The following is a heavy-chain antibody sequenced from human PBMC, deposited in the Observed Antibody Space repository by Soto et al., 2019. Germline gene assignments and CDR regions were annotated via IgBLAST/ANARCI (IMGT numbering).Heavy chain of an antibody. CDR3: AKGSVAGPYYYYYAMDV. D-gene: IGHD6-19*01. Sequence: GGSLRLSCAGSGFTFGHYSISWVRQAPGKGLEWVSAIIGSGGSTYYADSVKGRFTISRDNSKNTLYLQMNSLRVEDTAIYYCAKGSVAGPYYYYYAMDVWGQGTTVTVSS. J-gene: IGHJ6*02. CDR2: IIGSGGST. V-gene: IGHV3-23*01. CDR1: GFTFGHYS.